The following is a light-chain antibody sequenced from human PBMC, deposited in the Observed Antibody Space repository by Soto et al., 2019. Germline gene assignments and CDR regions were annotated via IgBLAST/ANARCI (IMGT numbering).Light chain of an antibody. CDR1: SSNIGSNY. CDR3: AAWDDSLRGVM. J-gene: IGLJ3*02. Sequence: QSVLTQPPSASGTPGQRVTISCSGSSSNIGSNYVYWYQQLPGTAPKLLIYRDNQRPSGVPDRFSGSKSGTSASLATSGLRSEDEAGYYCAAWDDSLRGVMFGGGTKLTVL. V-gene: IGLV1-47*01. CDR2: RDN.